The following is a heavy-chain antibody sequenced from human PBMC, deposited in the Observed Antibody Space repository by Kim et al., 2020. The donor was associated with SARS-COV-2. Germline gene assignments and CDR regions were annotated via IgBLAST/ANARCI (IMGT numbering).Heavy chain of an antibody. Sequence: YADSVKGRFTISRDNSKNTLYLQMNSLRAEDTAVYYCAKAYYYDTDYFDYWGQGTLVTVSS. D-gene: IGHD3-22*01. V-gene: IGHV3-30*02. J-gene: IGHJ4*02. CDR3: AKAYYYDTDYFDY.